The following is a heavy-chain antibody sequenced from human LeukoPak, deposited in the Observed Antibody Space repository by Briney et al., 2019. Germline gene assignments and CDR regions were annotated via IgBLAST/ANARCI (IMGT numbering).Heavy chain of an antibody. CDR3: ARSTQPSDGIWFDP. J-gene: IGHJ5*02. D-gene: IGHD1-26*01. V-gene: IGHV4-59*08. Sequence: SETLSLTCTVSGGSISSYYWSWIRQPPGKGLEWIGYIYYSGSTNYNPSLKSRVTISVDTSKNQFSLKLSSVTAADTAVYYCARSTQPSDGIWFDPWGQGTLVTVSS. CDR1: GGSISSYY. CDR2: IYYSGST.